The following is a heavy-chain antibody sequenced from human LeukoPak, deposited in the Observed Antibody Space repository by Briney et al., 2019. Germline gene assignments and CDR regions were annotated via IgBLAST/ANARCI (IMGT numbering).Heavy chain of an antibody. J-gene: IGHJ4*02. V-gene: IGHV1-18*01. CDR3: ARAVTGLSPYYFDY. Sequence: EASVKVSCKASGYTFTSYGISWVRQAPGQGLEWMGWISAYNGNTNYAQKLQGRVTMTTDTSTSTAYMELRSLRSDDTAVYYCARAVTGLSPYYFDYWGQGTLVTVSS. CDR1: GYTFTSYG. CDR2: ISAYNGNT. D-gene: IGHD2-21*02.